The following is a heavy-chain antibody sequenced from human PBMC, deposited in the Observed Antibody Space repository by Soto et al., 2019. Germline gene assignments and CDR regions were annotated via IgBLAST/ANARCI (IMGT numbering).Heavy chain of an antibody. V-gene: IGHV3-15*07. CDR3: TSNLSSSRAGANDY. CDR2: IKHRADGGTT. D-gene: IGHD2-2*01. Sequence: PGGSLRLSCAASGFTFSNAWMNWVRQAPSKGLEWVARIKHRADGGTTDYAAPVKGRFTISRDDSRNTVFLQMDGLKVEDTAMYYCTSNLSSSRAGANDYWRQGTPVTVSS. J-gene: IGHJ4*02. CDR1: GFTFSNAW.